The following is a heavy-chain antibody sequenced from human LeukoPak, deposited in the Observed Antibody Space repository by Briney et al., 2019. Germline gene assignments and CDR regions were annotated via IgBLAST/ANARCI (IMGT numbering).Heavy chain of an antibody. Sequence: GASVKVSCKASGYTFTSNYMHWVRQAPGQGLGWVGVIAPSSGTTSYAQKFQGRVTMTRDTSTSTLYMELSSLTSEDTAVYYCARASGSSAVPFDSWGQGTLVTVSS. J-gene: IGHJ4*02. CDR3: ARASGSSAVPFDS. CDR2: IAPSSGTT. D-gene: IGHD3-10*01. V-gene: IGHV1-46*01. CDR1: GYTFTSNY.